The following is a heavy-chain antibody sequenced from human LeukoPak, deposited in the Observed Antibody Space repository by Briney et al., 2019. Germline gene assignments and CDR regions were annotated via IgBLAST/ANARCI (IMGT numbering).Heavy chain of an antibody. CDR3: AIRDGHTDH. J-gene: IGHJ4*02. D-gene: IGHD5-24*01. CDR2: INPANGNT. Sequence: ASVKVSCKTSGYTFTNYAMHWVRQAPGQTIEWLAWINPANGNTRYSQHFQDRVTVSSDTSADTAYMEMSSLRSEDKAIYYCAIRDGHTDHWGQGTLVTVSS. V-gene: IGHV1-3*03. CDR1: GYTFTNYA.